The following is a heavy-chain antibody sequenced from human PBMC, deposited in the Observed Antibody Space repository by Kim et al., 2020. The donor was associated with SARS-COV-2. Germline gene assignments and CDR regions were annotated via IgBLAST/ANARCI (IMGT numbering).Heavy chain of an antibody. V-gene: IGHV1-24*01. Sequence: ASVKVSCKVSGYTLTELSMHWVRQAPGKGLEWMGGFDPEDGETIYAQKFQGRVTMTEDTSTNTAYMELSSLRSEDTAVYYCAILVNYYGSGSSGTQTWFDHWGQGTLVTVSS. D-gene: IGHD3-10*01. CDR2: FDPEDGET. CDR1: GYTLTELS. J-gene: IGHJ5*02. CDR3: AILVNYYGSGSSGTQTWFDH.